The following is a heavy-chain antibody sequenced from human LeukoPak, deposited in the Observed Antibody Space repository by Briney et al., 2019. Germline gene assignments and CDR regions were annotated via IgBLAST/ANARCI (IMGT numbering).Heavy chain of an antibody. CDR1: GFTFSSYW. D-gene: IGHD3-22*01. V-gene: IGHV3-7*01. CDR2: IKQDGSEK. CDR3: ARHGYYYDSSGYYYVAYYFDY. J-gene: IGHJ4*02. Sequence: GGSLRLSCAASGFTFSSYWMSWVRQAPGKGLEWVANIKQDGSEKYYVDSVKGRFTISRDNAKNSLYLQMNSLRAEDTAVYYCARHGYYYDSSGYYYVAYYFDYWGQGTLVTVSS.